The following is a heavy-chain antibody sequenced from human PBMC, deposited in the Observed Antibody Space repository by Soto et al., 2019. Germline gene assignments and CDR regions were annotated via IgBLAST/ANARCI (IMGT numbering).Heavy chain of an antibody. CDR1: GFTFSSYA. CDR3: VRLSAGGTYHGMDV. D-gene: IGHD1-1*01. V-gene: IGHV3-30-3*01. Sequence: QVQLVESGGGVVQPGRSLRLSCAASGFTFSSYAMHWVRQAPGKGLEWVAVISYDGSNKKYADSVKGRFTISRDNSKNTLYLQMNSLRTEDTAVYYCVRLSAGGTYHGMDVWGQGTTVTVSS. CDR2: ISYDGSNK. J-gene: IGHJ6*02.